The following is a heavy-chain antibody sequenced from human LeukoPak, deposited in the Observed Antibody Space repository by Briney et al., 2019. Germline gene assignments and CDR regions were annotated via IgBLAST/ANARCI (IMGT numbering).Heavy chain of an antibody. D-gene: IGHD4-17*01. V-gene: IGHV4-34*01. CDR2: INHSGST. Sequence: PSETLTLTCAVYGGSFSGYYLSWVRQPPGKGLEWIGEINHSGSTNYNPSLKSRVTISVDTSKNQFSLKLSSVTAADTAVYYCARGPGYGDYGWFDPWGQGTLVTVSS. CDR1: GGSFSGYY. CDR3: ARGPGYGDYGWFDP. J-gene: IGHJ5*02.